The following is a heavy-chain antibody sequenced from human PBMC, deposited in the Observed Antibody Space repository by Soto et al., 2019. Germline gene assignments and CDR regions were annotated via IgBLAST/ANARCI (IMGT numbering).Heavy chain of an antibody. J-gene: IGHJ5*02. CDR2: VYATGTT. CDR3: VRDGSKSLRDWFDP. CDR1: GGSISKFY. V-gene: IGHV4-4*07. Sequence: QVQLQESGPGLVKPSETLSLTCNVSGGSISKFYWAWIRKTAGNGLEWMGRVYATGTTDYNPSLWIRVSLSVDISKKTFSLRLRSVTGADSGVYYCVRDGSKSLRDWFDPWGQGILVTVSS.